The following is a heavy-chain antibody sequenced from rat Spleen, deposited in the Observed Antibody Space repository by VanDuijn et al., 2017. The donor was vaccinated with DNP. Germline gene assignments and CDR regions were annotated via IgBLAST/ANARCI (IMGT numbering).Heavy chain of an antibody. CDR1: GFTFSDYY. J-gene: IGHJ3*01. Sequence: EVQLVESGGDLVQPGRSLKLSCAASGFTFSDYYMAWVRQAPTKGLEWVAYISYDGASTYYPDSVKGRFTISRDNAKRTLYLEMNSLRSEDTATYYCAIYFYSGDNWFGYWGQGTLVTVSS. D-gene: IGHD1-1*01. CDR2: ISYDGAST. CDR3: AIYFYSGDNWFGY. V-gene: IGHV5-20*01.